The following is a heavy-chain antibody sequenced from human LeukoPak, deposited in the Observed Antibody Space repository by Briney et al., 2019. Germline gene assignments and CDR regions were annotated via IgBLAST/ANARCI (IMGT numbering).Heavy chain of an antibody. V-gene: IGHV1-2*02. D-gene: IGHD5-18*01. CDR1: GYTFTGYY. CDR2: TNPNSGGT. CDR3: ARAADTAMAHFDY. J-gene: IGHJ4*02. Sequence: ASVKVSCKASGYTFTGYYMHWVRQAPGQGLEWVGWTNPNSGGTNYAQKFQGRVTMTRDTSISTAYMELSRLRSDDTAAYYCARAADTAMAHFDYWGQGTLVTVSS.